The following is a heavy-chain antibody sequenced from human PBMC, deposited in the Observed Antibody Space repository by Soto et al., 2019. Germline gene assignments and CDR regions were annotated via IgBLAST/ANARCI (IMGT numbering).Heavy chain of an antibody. CDR3: ARHSYYDSSGYSTDYYYYGMDV. CDR2: IYYSGST. J-gene: IGHJ6*02. Sequence: SETLSLTCTVSGGSISSSSYYWGWIRQPPGKGLEWIGSIYYSGSTYYNPSLKSRVTISVDTSKNQFSLKLSSVTAADTAVYYCARHSYYDSSGYSTDYYYYGMDVWGQGTTVTVSS. D-gene: IGHD3-22*01. CDR1: GGSISSSSYY. V-gene: IGHV4-39*01.